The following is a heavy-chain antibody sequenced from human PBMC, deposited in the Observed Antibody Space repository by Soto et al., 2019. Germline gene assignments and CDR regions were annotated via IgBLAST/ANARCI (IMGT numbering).Heavy chain of an antibody. Sequence: GGSLRLSCAASGFIFENYGMSWVRQAPGKGLEWISSISGSGFKKYYADSVKGRFTISRDNSKSTVYLELNNLSAEDTAVYHCAKNQGVELVPLATVDWFDPWGQGSVVTVSS. V-gene: IGHV3-23*01. CDR1: GFIFENYG. CDR3: AKNQGVELVPLATVDWFDP. D-gene: IGHD1-26*01. CDR2: ISGSGFKK. J-gene: IGHJ5*02.